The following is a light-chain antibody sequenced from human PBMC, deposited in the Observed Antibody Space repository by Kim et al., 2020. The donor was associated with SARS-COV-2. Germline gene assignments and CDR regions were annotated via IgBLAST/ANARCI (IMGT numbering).Light chain of an antibody. V-gene: IGKV3-11*01. J-gene: IGKJ1*01. Sequence: RASPCSMTSRIVSSYLSWYQQKPGPAPVLLVCDATNTAPGIPGRISSSGSKTDITITNSSLAPEDVAFYYCQQSSCWPWTFGQGTKVDIK. CDR2: DAT. CDR3: QQSSCWPWT. CDR1: RIVSSY.